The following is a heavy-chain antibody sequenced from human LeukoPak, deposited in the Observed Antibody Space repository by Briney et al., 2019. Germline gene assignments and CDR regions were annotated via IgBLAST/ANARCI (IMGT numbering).Heavy chain of an antibody. D-gene: IGHD2-21*02. Sequence: SVKVSCKASGGTFSSYAISWVRQAPGQGLEWMGGIIPIFGTANYAQKFQGRVTITADKSTSTAYMELRSLRSDDTAVYYCARMALVVVTHYFDYWGQGTLVTVSS. CDR3: ARMALVVVTHYFDY. J-gene: IGHJ4*02. V-gene: IGHV1-69*06. CDR2: IIPIFGTA. CDR1: GGTFSSYA.